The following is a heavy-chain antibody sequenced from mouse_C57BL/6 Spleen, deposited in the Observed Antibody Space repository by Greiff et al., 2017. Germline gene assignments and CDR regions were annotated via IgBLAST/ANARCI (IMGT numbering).Heavy chain of an antibody. D-gene: IGHD2-2*01. J-gene: IGHJ3*01. Sequence: EVQGVESEGGLVQPGSSMKLSCTASGFTFSDYYMAWVRQVPEKGLEWVANINYDGSSTYYLASLKSRFIISGDNAKNILYLQMSSLKSEDTATYYCAREDMVTGDGYGAWFAYWGQGTLVTVSA. CDR1: GFTFSDYY. CDR2: INYDGSST. CDR3: AREDMVTGDGYGAWFAY. V-gene: IGHV5-16*01.